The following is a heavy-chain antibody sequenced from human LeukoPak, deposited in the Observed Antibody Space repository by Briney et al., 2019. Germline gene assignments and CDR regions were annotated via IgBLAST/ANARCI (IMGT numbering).Heavy chain of an antibody. CDR1: GFTFSNYA. J-gene: IGHJ4*02. CDR2: ISSNGDST. D-gene: IGHD3-22*01. CDR3: ARRRDYYDTSGYDY. V-gene: IGHV3-64*01. Sequence: GRSLRLSCAASGFTFSNYAMHWVRQAPGKGLEYVSAISSNGDSTYYANSVKGRLTISRDNSKNTLYLQMGSLRAEDRAVYYCARRRDYYDTSGYDYWGQGTLVTVSS.